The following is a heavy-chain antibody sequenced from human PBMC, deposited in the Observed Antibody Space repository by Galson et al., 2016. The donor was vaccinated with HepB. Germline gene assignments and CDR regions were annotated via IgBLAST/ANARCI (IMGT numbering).Heavy chain of an antibody. V-gene: IGHV6-1*01. CDR3: AREGYSGSLFFDY. CDR2: TYYRSKWYY. J-gene: IGHJ4*02. Sequence: CAISGDSVSSNSAAWNWIRQSPSRGLEWLGRTYYRSKWYYDYAVSVKSRIIINPDTSKNQVSLQLNPVTPEDTAVYYCAREGYSGSLFFDYWGQGTLVTVSS. D-gene: IGHD1-26*01. CDR1: GDSVSSNSAA.